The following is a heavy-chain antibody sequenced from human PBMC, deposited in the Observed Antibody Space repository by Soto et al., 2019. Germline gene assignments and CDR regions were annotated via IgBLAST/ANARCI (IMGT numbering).Heavy chain of an antibody. CDR3: ATRRDGYTKFEY. CDR1: EGSFSTYS. V-gene: IGHV1-69*01. CDR2: ITSVFGTA. Sequence: QVQLAQSGAEVKKAGSSVKVSCKASEGSFSTYSINWVRQAPGQGLEWVGGITSVFGTASYAQNFQGRVTITADESTSTAYMELGSLRSEDTAVYYCATRRDGYTKFEYWGQGTLVTVSS. J-gene: IGHJ4*02. D-gene: IGHD5-12*01.